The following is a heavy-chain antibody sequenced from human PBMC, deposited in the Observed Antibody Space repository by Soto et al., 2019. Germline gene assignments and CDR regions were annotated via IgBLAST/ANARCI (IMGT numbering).Heavy chain of an antibody. CDR1: GDSVSSNSDS. CDR2: TYYRSKWYN. D-gene: IGHD3-10*01. V-gene: IGHV6-1*01. CDR3: ARDFGGPLDV. J-gene: IGHJ6*02. Sequence: SPTLSLTCAISGDSVSSNSDSWNWIWQSPSRGLEWLGRTYYRSKWYNEYAVSVKSRITISPDTSKNQFSLQLNSVTPEDTAIYYCARDFGGPLDVWGPGTAVTVSS.